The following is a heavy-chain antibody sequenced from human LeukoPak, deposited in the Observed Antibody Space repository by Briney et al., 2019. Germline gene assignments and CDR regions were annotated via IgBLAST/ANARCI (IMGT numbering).Heavy chain of an antibody. CDR2: ISSSSSTI. J-gene: IGHJ3*02. Sequence: GGSLRLSCAASGFTFSSYSMNWVRQAPGKGLEWVSYISSSSSTIYYADSVKGRFTISRDNAKNSLYLQMNSLRAEDMAVYYCARVASSGYYDAFDIWGQGTMVTVSS. CDR3: ARVASSGYYDAFDI. D-gene: IGHD3-22*01. CDR1: GFTFSSYS. V-gene: IGHV3-48*01.